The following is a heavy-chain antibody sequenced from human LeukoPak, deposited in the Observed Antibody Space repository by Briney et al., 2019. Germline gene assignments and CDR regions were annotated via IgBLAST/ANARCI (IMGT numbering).Heavy chain of an antibody. Sequence: ASVNVSSKASGYTFTRYGISWVRPAPGQVLEWIGCISAYNGNTNYAQKLQVRATITTETSTTKAYIELRSLISDHSPWFCCARYPTGVPAEPFAVNFDYWGQGTLVTVSS. CDR3: ARYPTGVPAEPFAVNFDY. CDR1: GYTFTRYG. D-gene: IGHD2-2*01. V-gene: IGHV1-18*01. J-gene: IGHJ4*02. CDR2: ISAYNGNT.